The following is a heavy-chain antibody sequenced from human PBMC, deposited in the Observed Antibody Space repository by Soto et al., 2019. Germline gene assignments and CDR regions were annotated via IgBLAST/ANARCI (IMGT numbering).Heavy chain of an antibody. CDR3: ARRERYYGSPGWFDP. CDR1: GGSINDFAYY. Sequence: WETLSLTCTVSGGSINDFAYYWGWIRQPPGKGLEWIGTVYHNENTYYNPSLKSRVTISVDTAKNQFSLNLRSVTAADTAIYFCARRERYYGSPGWFDPWGQGALVTVS. CDR2: VYHNENT. D-gene: IGHD3-16*01. V-gene: IGHV4-39*01. J-gene: IGHJ5*02.